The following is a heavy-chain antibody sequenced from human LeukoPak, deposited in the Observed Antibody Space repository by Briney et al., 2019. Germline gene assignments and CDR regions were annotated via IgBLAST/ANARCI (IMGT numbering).Heavy chain of an antibody. CDR1: GGSISSGSYY. D-gene: IGHD6-19*01. CDR3: ARDQYSSGWSAEYFQH. CDR2: IYTSGST. Sequence: PSETLSLTCTVSGGSISSGSYYWSWIRQPAGKGLEWIGRIYTSGSTNYNPSLKSRVTISVDTSKNQFSLKLSSVTAADTAVYYCARDQYSSGWSAEYFQHWGQGTLVTVSS. J-gene: IGHJ1*01. V-gene: IGHV4-61*02.